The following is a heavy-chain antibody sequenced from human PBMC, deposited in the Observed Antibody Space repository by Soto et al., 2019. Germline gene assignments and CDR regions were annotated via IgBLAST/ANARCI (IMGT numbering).Heavy chain of an antibody. CDR1: GGTFSSYA. Sequence: QVQLVQSGAEVKKPGSSVKVSCKASGGTFSSYAISWVRQAPGQGLEWMGGIIPIFGTANYAQKFQGRVTITADKSTRTAYMELSSLRSEDTAVYYCARDRDCSGGSCYHNWFDPWGQGTLVTVSS. J-gene: IGHJ5*02. CDR3: ARDRDCSGGSCYHNWFDP. CDR2: IIPIFGTA. D-gene: IGHD2-15*01. V-gene: IGHV1-69*06.